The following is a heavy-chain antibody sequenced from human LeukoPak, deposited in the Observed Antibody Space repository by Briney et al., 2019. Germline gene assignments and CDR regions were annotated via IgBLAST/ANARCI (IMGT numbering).Heavy chain of an antibody. CDR2: IYPGDSDT. V-gene: IGHV5-51*01. CDR3: ASRKKGMATAGFDY. Sequence: GESLKISCKGSGYSFTNYWIGWARQMPRKGLEWMGIIYPGDSDTRYSPSFQGQVTISAEKSISTAYLQWSSLKASDTALYYCASRKKGMATAGFDYWGQGTLVTVSS. CDR1: GYSFTNYW. J-gene: IGHJ4*02. D-gene: IGHD5-24*01.